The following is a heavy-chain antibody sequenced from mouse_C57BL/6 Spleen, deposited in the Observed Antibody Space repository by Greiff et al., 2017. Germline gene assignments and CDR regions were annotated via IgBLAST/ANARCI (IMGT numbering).Heavy chain of an antibody. D-gene: IGHD2-3*01. Sequence: QVQLQQSGAELVRPGASVKLSCKASGYTFTDYYIKWVKQRPGQGLEWIARIYPGSGNTYYNEKFKGKATLTAEKSSSTAYMQLSSLTSEDTAVYFGASDCYYGPLDYWGHGTTLTVSS. V-gene: IGHV1-76*01. CDR2: IYPGSGNT. CDR1: GYTFTDYY. CDR3: ASDCYYGPLDY. J-gene: IGHJ2*01.